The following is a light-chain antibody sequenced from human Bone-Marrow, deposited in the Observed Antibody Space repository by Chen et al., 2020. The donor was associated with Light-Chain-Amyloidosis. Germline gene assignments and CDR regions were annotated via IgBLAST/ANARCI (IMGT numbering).Light chain of an antibody. J-gene: IGLJ3*02. CDR3: QVWDRSSDRPV. Sequence: SYVLTQPSSVSVAPAQTATIACGGNNIGSTSVHWYQQTPGQAPLLVVYDDSDRPSGLPERLSGSNSGNTATLTISRVEAGDEADYYCQVWDRSSDRPVFGGGTKLTVL. CDR2: DDS. V-gene: IGLV3-21*02. CDR1: NIGSTS.